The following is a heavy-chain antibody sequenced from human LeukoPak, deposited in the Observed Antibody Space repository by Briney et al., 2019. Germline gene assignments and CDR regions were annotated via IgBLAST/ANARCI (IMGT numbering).Heavy chain of an antibody. D-gene: IGHD3-3*01. CDR1: GFISDDYG. CDR2: INWNGGST. V-gene: IGHV3-20*04. J-gene: IGHJ5*02. CDR3: VRQTWSGSSWFDP. Sequence: GGSLRLSCAASGFISDDYGMSWVRQASGKGLEWVSGINWNGGSTGYADSVKGRFTISRDNAKNSLYLQMNSLRAEDTALYYCVRQTWSGSSWFDPWGQRTLVTVSS.